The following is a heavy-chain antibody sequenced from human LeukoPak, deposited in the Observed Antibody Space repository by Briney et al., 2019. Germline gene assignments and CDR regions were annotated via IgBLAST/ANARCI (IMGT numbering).Heavy chain of an antibody. D-gene: IGHD3-22*01. CDR3: ARGYRVVVITNVFYFDY. CDR2: IRYDGSNK. V-gene: IGHV3-30*02. Sequence: GGSLRLSCAASGFTFSSYGMHWVRQAPGKGLEWVAFIRYDGSNKYYADSVKGRFTISRDNSKNTLYLQMNSLRAEDTAVYYCARGYRVVVITNVFYFDYWGQGTLVTVSS. CDR1: GFTFSSYG. J-gene: IGHJ4*02.